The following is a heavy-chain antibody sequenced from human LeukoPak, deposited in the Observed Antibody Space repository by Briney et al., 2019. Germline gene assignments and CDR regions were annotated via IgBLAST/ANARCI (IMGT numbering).Heavy chain of an antibody. CDR3: ARIGYASSSLDY. CDR1: GFTFSSYW. D-gene: IGHD6-6*01. J-gene: IGHJ4*02. V-gene: IGHV3-7*01. CDR2: INQDGSVK. Sequence: GGSLRLSCAASGFTFSSYWMTWVRQAPGKGLEWVANINQDGSVKYYVYSVKGRFTISRDNAKNSLYLQMNSLSAEDTAVYYCARIGYASSSLDYWGQGTLVTVSS.